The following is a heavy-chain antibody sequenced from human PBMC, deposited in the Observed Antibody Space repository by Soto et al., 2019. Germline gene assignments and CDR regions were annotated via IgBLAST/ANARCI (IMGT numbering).Heavy chain of an antibody. J-gene: IGHJ6*03. D-gene: IGHD3-3*01. Sequence: SETLSLTCTVSGGSISSYYWSWIRQPPGKGLEWIGYIYYSGSTNYNPSPKSRVTISVYTSKNQFSLKLSSVTAADTAVYYCARSEDAICGPIYYMDVWGKGTTVTVSS. CDR3: ARSEDAICGPIYYMDV. CDR2: IYYSGST. V-gene: IGHV4-59*01. CDR1: GGSISSYY.